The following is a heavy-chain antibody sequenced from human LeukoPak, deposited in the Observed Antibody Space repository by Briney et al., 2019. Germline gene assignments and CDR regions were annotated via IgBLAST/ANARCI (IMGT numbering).Heavy chain of an antibody. CDR2: IRYDGSKK. CDR3: AKGITMVRGAIGY. Sequence: GGSLRLSCAASGFTFSSYGMHWVRQAPGKWREWVSFIRYDGSKKYYAGSVKGRFTISRDNSKNTLYLQMNSLRAEDTAVYYCAKGITMVRGAIGYWGQGTLVTVSS. CDR1: GFTFSSYG. D-gene: IGHD3-10*01. V-gene: IGHV3-30*02. J-gene: IGHJ4*02.